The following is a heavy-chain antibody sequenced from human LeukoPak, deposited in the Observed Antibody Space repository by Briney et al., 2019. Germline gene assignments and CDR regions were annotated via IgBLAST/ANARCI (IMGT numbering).Heavy chain of an antibody. J-gene: IGHJ4*02. D-gene: IGHD6-13*01. CDR3: ARGEIAAAGTTVAEGYFDY. CDR2: IYYSGST. V-gene: IGHV4-39*01. Sequence: SETLSLTCTVSGGSISNSSYYWGWIRQPPGKGLEWIGSIYYSGSTYYNPSLKSGVTISVDTSKNQFSLKLSSVTAADTAVYYCARGEIAAAGTTVAEGYFDYWGQGTLVTVSS. CDR1: GGSISNSSYY.